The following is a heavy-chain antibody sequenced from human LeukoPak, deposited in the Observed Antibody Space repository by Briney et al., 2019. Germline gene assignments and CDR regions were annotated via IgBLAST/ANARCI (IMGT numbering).Heavy chain of an antibody. CDR2: INHGGSP. V-gene: IGHV4-34*01. Sequence: SETLSLTCAVYGGSLSGYFWSWIRQSPEKGLEWIGEINHGGSPDYNPPLKSRVTLSVDTSRNQFSLKLSSVTAADTALYYCVREREQREKRQYATGYDSWGQGTLVTVSS. CDR3: VREREQREKRQYATGYDS. CDR1: GGSLSGYF. D-gene: IGHD2-2*01. J-gene: IGHJ4*02.